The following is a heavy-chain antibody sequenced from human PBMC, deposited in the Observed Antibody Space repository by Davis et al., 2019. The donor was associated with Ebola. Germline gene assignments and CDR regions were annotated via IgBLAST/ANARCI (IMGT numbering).Heavy chain of an antibody. Sequence: GESLKISCSASGFSFADYAMHWVRQAPGKGLEWVSLLSGSGGNTYYADSVKGRFTISRDNSKNTLYLQMNSLRAEDTAVYYCAKVGGMDVWGQGTTVTVSS. CDR3: AKVGGMDV. CDR1: GFSFADYA. J-gene: IGHJ6*02. V-gene: IGHV3-23*01. CDR2: LSGSGGNT.